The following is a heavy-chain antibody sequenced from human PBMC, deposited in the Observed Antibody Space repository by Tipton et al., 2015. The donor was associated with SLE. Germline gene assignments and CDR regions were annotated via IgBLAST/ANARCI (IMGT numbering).Heavy chain of an antibody. Sequence: SLRLSCAASGFTFSDYYVSWIRQAPGKGLEWVSGIGVNPSNRDYADSVKGRFTVSRDNANNSLFLQMNSLRAEDTAVYYCAREEVYGDYGFDYWGQGNLVIVAS. CDR3: AREEVYGDYGFDY. CDR2: IGVNPSNR. V-gene: IGHV3-11*06. D-gene: IGHD4-17*01. CDR1: GFTFSDYY. J-gene: IGHJ4*02.